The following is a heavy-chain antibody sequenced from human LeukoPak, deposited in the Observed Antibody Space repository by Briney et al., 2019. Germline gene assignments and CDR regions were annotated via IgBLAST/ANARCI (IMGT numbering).Heavy chain of an antibody. CDR2: IIPIFGTA. CDR3: ARELNSQGVLRFGDNWFDP. V-gene: IGHV1-69*05. CDR1: GGTFSSYA. J-gene: IGHJ5*02. Sequence: SVKVSCKASGGTFSSYAISWVRQAPGQGLEWMGGIIPIFGTANYAQKFQGRVTITTDESTSTAYMELSSLRSEDTAVYYCARELNSQGVLRFGDNWFDPWGQGTLVTVSS. D-gene: IGHD3-3*01.